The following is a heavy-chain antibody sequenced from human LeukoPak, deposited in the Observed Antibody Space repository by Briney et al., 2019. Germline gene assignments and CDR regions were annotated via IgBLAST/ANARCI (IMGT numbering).Heavy chain of an antibody. D-gene: IGHD1-26*01. V-gene: IGHV3-23*01. J-gene: IGHJ4*02. CDR3: AKDLLTSVGATNFDY. CDR1: GFTFSSYA. Sequence: PGGSLRLSCAASGFTFSSYAMSWVRQAPGKGLEWVSAISVSGDSTYYADSVKGRFTTSRDNSKNTLYLQMNSLRAEDTAVYYCAKDLLTSVGATNFDYWGQGTLVTVSS. CDR2: ISVSGDST.